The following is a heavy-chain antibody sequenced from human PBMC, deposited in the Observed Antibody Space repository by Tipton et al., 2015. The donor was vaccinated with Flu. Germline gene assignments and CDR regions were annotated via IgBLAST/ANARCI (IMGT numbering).Heavy chain of an antibody. CDR2: ISPRGEET. CDR3: ARGVDYYYFYVMDV. V-gene: IGHV1-46*01. D-gene: IGHD3-10*01. Sequence: QLVQSGAEVKTAGASVKLSCKASGYTFSNFYMHWVRQVPGQGLEWMGIISPRGEETTYAQRLQGRVTMTRDRSTNTLSIELRSLTSEDTAVYFCARGVDYYYFYVMDVWGQGTTVTVS. CDR1: GYTFSNFY. J-gene: IGHJ6*02.